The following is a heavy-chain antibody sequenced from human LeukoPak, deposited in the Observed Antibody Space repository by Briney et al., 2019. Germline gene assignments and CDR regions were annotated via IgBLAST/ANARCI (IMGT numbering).Heavy chain of an antibody. V-gene: IGHV1-18*04. CDR2: ISAHNGNT. Sequence: ASVKVSCKASGYTFTSYGISWVRQAPGQGLECVGWISAHNGNTNYARKLQGRVTMTTDTSTSTAYLELRSLRSDDTAVYYCARGLLHGSGSYYARPFDYWGQGTLATVSS. CDR3: ARGLLHGSGSYYARPFDY. D-gene: IGHD3-10*01. J-gene: IGHJ4*02. CDR1: GYTFTSYG.